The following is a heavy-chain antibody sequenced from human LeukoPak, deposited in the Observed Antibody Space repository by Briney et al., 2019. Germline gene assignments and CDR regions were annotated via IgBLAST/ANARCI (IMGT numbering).Heavy chain of an antibody. Sequence: SETLSLTCTVSGGSISSSSYYWGWIRQPPGKGLEWIGSIYYSGSTYYNPSLKSRVTISVDTSKNQFSLKLSSVTAADTAVYYCARKSYSSGWYYFDYWGQGTLVTVSS. CDR1: GGSISSSSYY. CDR2: IYYSGST. D-gene: IGHD6-19*01. J-gene: IGHJ4*02. CDR3: ARKSYSSGWYYFDY. V-gene: IGHV4-39*01.